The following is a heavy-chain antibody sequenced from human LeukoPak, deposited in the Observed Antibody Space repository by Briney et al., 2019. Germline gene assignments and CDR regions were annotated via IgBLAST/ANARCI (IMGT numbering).Heavy chain of an antibody. J-gene: IGHJ3*02. D-gene: IGHD3-22*01. Sequence: PSETLSLTCAVYGGSFSGYYWSWIRQPPGKGLEWIGEINHSGSTNYNPSLKSRVTISVDTSKNQFSLKLSSVTAADTAVYYCAGYYYDSSPDALDIWGQGTMVTVSS. V-gene: IGHV4-34*01. CDR1: GGSFSGYY. CDR2: INHSGST. CDR3: AGYYYDSSPDALDI.